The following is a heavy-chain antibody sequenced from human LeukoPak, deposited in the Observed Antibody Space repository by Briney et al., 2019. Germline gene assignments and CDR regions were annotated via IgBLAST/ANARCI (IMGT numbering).Heavy chain of an antibody. J-gene: IGHJ4*02. CDR3: ATFILSYYDFWSGFDY. CDR2: FDPEDGET. D-gene: IGHD3-3*01. V-gene: IGHV1-24*01. CDR1: GYTLTELS. Sequence: ASVKVSRKVSGYTLTELSMHWVRQAPGKGLEWMGGFDPEDGETIYAQKFQGRVTMIEDTSTDTAYMELSSLRSEDTAVYYCATFILSYYDFWSGFDYWGQGTLVTVSS.